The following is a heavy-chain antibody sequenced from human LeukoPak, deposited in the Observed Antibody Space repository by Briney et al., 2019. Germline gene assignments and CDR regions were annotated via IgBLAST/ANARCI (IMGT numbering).Heavy chain of an antibody. D-gene: IGHD3-3*01. CDR1: GGSISSGGYY. Sequence: SETLSLTCTVSGGSISSGGYYWSWIRQHPGKGLEWIGYIYYSGSTYYNPSLKSRVTISVDTSKNQFSLKLSSVTAADTAVYYCASLSYYDFWSGYDNWFDPWGQGTLVTVSS. CDR3: ASLSYYDFWSGYDNWFDP. V-gene: IGHV4-31*03. J-gene: IGHJ5*02. CDR2: IYYSGST.